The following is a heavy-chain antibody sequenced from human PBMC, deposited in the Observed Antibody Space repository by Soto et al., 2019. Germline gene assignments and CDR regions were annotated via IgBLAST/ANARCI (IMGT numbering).Heavy chain of an antibody. CDR1: GFTFSSYG. J-gene: IGHJ4*02. D-gene: IGHD3-22*01. CDR3: AKVQYYYDSSGYYWPSDY. CDR2: ISYDGSNK. V-gene: IGHV3-30*18. Sequence: PGGSLRLSCAASGFTFSSYGMHWVRQAPGKGLEWVAVISYDGSNKYYADSVKGRFTISRDNSKNTLYLQMNSLRAEDTAVYYCAKVQYYYDSSGYYWPSDYWGQGTLVTVSS.